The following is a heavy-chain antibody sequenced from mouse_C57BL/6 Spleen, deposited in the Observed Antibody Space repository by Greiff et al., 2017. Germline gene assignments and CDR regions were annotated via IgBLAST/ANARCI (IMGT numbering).Heavy chain of an antibody. J-gene: IGHJ4*01. V-gene: IGHV1-64*01. Sequence: QVQLQQPGAELVKPGASVKLSCKASGYTFTSYWLHWVKQRPGQGLEWIGMIHPNSGSTNYNEKFKSKATLTVDKSSSTAYMQLSSLTSEDSAVYYCARRWDGYDYAMDYWGQGTSVTVSS. D-gene: IGHD2-2*01. CDR1: GYTFTSYW. CDR3: ARRWDGYDYAMDY. CDR2: IHPNSGST.